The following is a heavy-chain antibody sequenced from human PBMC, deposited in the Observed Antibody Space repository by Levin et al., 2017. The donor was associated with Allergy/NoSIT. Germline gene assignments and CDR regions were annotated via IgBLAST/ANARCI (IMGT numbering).Heavy chain of an antibody. V-gene: IGHV3-7*04. Sequence: GESLKISCAASGFTFSSYWMSWVRQAPGKGLEWVANIKQDGSEKYYVDSVKGRFTVSRDNAKNSVYLQMSSLRVEDTAMYYCARNWRSAFDIWGQGTVVTVAS. CDR1: GFTFSSYW. CDR3: ARNWRSAFDI. J-gene: IGHJ3*02. CDR2: IKQDGSEK.